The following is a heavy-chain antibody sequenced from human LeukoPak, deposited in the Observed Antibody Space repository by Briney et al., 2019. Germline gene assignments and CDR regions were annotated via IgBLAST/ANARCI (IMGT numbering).Heavy chain of an antibody. Sequence: GGSLRLSCAVSGFTFSDYYMSWIRQAPGKGLEWVSYISSTGSSTYYADSVEGRFTISRDNAKNSLYLQLNSLRTEDTALYYCARKAYGANSWYSDFWGLGTLVTVSS. V-gene: IGHV3-11*04. CDR3: ARKAYGANSWYSDF. J-gene: IGHJ4*02. CDR1: GFTFSDYY. CDR2: ISSTGSST. D-gene: IGHD4-23*01.